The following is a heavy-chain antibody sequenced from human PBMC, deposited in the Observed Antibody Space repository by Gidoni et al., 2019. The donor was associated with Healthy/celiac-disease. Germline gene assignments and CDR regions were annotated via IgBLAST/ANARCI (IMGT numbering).Heavy chain of an antibody. J-gene: IGHJ4*02. CDR2: ISSSGSTI. CDR1: GFTFSSYE. D-gene: IGHD3-3*01. V-gene: IGHV3-48*03. Sequence: EVQLVESGGGLVQPGGSLRLSCAASGFTFSSYEMNWVRQAPGKGLEWVSYISSSGSTIYYADSVKGRFTISRDNAKNSLYLQMNSLRAEDTAVYYCASGLEWPTLGDYWGQGTLVTVSS. CDR3: ASGLEWPTLGDY.